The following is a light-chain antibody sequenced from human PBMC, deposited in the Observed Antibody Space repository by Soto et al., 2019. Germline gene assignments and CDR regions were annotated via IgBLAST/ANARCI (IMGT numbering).Light chain of an antibody. CDR3: QSYDSSNYVV. V-gene: IGLV6-57*04. J-gene: IGLJ2*01. Sequence: NFMLTQPHSVSESPGKTVTISCTRSSGSIASNYVQWYQQRPGSAPTTVIYEDDQKPSGVPDRFSGSIDSSSNSASLTISGLKTEDEDDYYWQSYDSSNYVVFGGGTKLTVL. CDR1: SGSIASNY. CDR2: EDD.